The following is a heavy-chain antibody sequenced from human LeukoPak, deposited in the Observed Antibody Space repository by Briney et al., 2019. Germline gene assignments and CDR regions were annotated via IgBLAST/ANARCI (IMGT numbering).Heavy chain of an antibody. J-gene: IGHJ4*02. CDR1: GVTFSTYV. CDR3: ARESWYSSTLAEGYFDY. Sequence: GGSLRLSCAVSGVTFSTYVLHWISYDGSNKYYADSVKGRFTISRDNSKNTLYLQMNSLRAEDTAVYYCARESWYSSTLAEGYFDYWGQGTLVTVSS. D-gene: IGHD6-19*01. V-gene: IGHV3-30-3*01. CDR2: SYDGSNK.